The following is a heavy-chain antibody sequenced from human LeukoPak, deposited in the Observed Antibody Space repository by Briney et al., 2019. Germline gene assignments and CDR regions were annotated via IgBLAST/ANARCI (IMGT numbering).Heavy chain of an antibody. V-gene: IGHV4-34*01. CDR1: GGSFSGYY. CDR2: VNHSGST. D-gene: IGHD2-2*01. CDR3: ARGLRVVPAARGFDY. Sequence: SETLSLTCAVYGGSFSGYYWSWIRQPPGKGLEWIGEVNHSGSTNYNPSLKSRVTISVDTSKNQFSLKLSSVTAADTAVYYCARGLRVVPAARGFDYWGQGTLVTVSS. J-gene: IGHJ4*02.